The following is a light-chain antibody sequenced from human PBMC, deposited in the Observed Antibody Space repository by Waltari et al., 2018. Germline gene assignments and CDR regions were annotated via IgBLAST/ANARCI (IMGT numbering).Light chain of an antibody. Sequence: QSVLTQPPSASGTPGQWVTLSCSGRSSNIGTTLAHWFQLLPGTPPKLLIFSNNQRPSGVPDRFSGSKPGNSASLAISGLQSEDEAEYYCAAWDDSLNGYVFGTGTKVTVL. CDR1: SSNIGTTL. V-gene: IGLV1-44*01. J-gene: IGLJ1*01. CDR2: SNN. CDR3: AAWDDSLNGYV.